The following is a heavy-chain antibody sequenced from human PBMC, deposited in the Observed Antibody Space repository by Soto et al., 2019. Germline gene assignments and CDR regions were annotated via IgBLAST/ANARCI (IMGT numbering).Heavy chain of an antibody. Sequence: GGSLRLSCAASGFTFSSYGMHWVRQAPGKGLEWVAVISYDGSNKYYVDSVKGRFTISRDNSKNTLYLQMNSLRAEDTAVYYCAKEGVATTHNYYYYYGMDVWGQGTTVTVSS. CDR2: ISYDGSNK. CDR3: AKEGVATTHNYYYYYGMDV. J-gene: IGHJ6*02. D-gene: IGHD5-12*01. V-gene: IGHV3-30*18. CDR1: GFTFSSYG.